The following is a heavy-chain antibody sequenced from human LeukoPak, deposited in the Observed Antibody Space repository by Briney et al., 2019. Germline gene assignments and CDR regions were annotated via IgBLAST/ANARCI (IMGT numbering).Heavy chain of an antibody. J-gene: IGHJ6*03. Sequence: VASVKVSYKASGYTFTSYDINWVRQATGQGLEWMGWMNPNSGNTGYAQKFQGRVTMTRNTSISTAYMELSSLRCEDTAVYYCARGDTARRSYYYYYMDVWGKGTTVTISS. V-gene: IGHV1-8*01. CDR2: MNPNSGNT. CDR1: GYTFTSYD. D-gene: IGHD5-18*01. CDR3: ARGDTARRSYYYYYMDV.